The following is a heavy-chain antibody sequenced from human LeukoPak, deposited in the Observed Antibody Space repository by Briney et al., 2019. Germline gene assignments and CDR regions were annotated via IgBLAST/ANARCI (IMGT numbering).Heavy chain of an antibody. V-gene: IGHV3-30*14. Sequence: PGRSQRLSCTVSGFTFNTFAMHWVRQSPGKGLEWVALISYDGNDKYYTDSVKGRFTISRDISKNTVYLQMNSLRPEDTAVYYCARDPRDRIFGPLDYWGQGTLVTVSS. CDR1: GFTFNTFA. CDR2: ISYDGNDK. J-gene: IGHJ4*02. CDR3: ARDPRDRIFGPLDY. D-gene: IGHD3/OR15-3a*01.